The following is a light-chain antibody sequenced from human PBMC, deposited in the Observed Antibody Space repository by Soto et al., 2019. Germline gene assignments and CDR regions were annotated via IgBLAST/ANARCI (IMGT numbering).Light chain of an antibody. V-gene: IGKV3-20*01. Sequence: EIVLTQSPGTLSLSPGERATLSCRASQSVPRSYLAWYQQKPGQAPRLLIYGTSSRATGIPDRFSGSGSGTVFTLTISRLEPEDFAVFYCQQYGSSITFGQGTRLEIK. CDR2: GTS. CDR3: QQYGSSIT. CDR1: QSVPRSY. J-gene: IGKJ5*01.